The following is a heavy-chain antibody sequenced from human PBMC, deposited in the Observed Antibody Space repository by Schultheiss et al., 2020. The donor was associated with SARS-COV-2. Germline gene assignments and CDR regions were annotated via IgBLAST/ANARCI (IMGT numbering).Heavy chain of an antibody. D-gene: IGHD6-19*01. Sequence: SETLSLTCAVYGGSFSGYYWSWIRQPPGKGLEWIGEINHSGSTNYNPSLKSRVTISVDTSKNQFSLKLSSVTAADTAVYYCASHRSAVAGTPAHYYGMDVWGQGTTVTVSS. V-gene: IGHV4-34*01. CDR3: ASHRSAVAGTPAHYYGMDV. CDR1: GGSFSGYY. CDR2: INHSGST. J-gene: IGHJ6*02.